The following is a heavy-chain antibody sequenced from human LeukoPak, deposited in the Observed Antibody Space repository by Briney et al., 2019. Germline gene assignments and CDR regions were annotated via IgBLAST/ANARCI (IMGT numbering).Heavy chain of an antibody. CDR1: GGSISSSSYY. CDR2: IYYSGST. CDR3: AREPGRMIDHAFDI. D-gene: IGHD3-22*01. J-gene: IGHJ3*02. Sequence: PSETLSLTCTVSGGSISSSSYYWGWIRQPPGKGLEWIGSIYYSGSTYYNPSLKSRVTISVDTSKNQFSLKLSSVTAADTAVYYCAREPGRMIDHAFDIWGQGTMVTVSS. V-gene: IGHV4-39*07.